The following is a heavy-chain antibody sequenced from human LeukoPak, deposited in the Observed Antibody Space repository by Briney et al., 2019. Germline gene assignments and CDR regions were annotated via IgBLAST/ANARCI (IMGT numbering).Heavy chain of an antibody. V-gene: IGHV1-2*02. Sequence: ASVKVSCKASGFTFTGYHMHWVRQAPGQGLEWMGWINPNSGGTKYAQKFQGRVTMTRDTSISTAYMELSRLRSDDTAVYYCARDKGKKLDRFEYWGQGTLVTVSS. CDR3: ARDKGKKLDRFEY. CDR1: GFTFTGYH. CDR2: INPNSGGT. J-gene: IGHJ4*02. D-gene: IGHD1-1*01.